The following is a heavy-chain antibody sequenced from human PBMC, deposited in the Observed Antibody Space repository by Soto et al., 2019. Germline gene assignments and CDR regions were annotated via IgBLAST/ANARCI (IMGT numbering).Heavy chain of an antibody. CDR1: GGSFSGYY. V-gene: IGHV4-34*01. Sequence: QVQLQQWGAGLLKPSETLSLTCAVYGGSFSGYYWSWIRQPPGKGLEWIGEINHSGSTNYNPSLKSRVTISVDTSKNQFSLKLSSVTAADTAVYYCARGRYYDAPDYWRQGTLVTVSS. D-gene: IGHD3-3*01. CDR2: INHSGST. CDR3: ARGRYYDAPDY. J-gene: IGHJ4*02.